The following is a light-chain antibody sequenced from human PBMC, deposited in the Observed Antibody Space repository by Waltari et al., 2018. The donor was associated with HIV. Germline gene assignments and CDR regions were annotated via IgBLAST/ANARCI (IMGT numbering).Light chain of an antibody. V-gene: IGLV3-1*01. J-gene: IGLJ1*01. Sequence: SYELTQPPSVSVSPGQTASITCSGDKLGDKYACWYQQKPGQSPVLVIYQDSKRPSGIPERFSGSNSGNTATLTISGTQAMDEADYYCQAWDRGHYVFGTGTKVTVL. CDR2: QDS. CDR1: KLGDKY. CDR3: QAWDRGHYV.